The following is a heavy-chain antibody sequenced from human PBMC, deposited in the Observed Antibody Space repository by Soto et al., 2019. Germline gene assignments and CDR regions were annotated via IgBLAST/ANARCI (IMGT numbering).Heavy chain of an antibody. J-gene: IGHJ6*02. CDR1: GYTFTSYA. V-gene: IGHV1-3*01. D-gene: IGHD3-9*01. CDR2: INAGNGNT. Sequence: ASVKVSCKASGYTFTSYAMHWVRQAPGQRLEWMGWINAGNGNTKYSQKFQGRVTITRDTSASTAYMELSSLRSEDTAVYYCAGNDVSTIFRGMDVWGQGTTVTVSS. CDR3: AGNDVSTIFRGMDV.